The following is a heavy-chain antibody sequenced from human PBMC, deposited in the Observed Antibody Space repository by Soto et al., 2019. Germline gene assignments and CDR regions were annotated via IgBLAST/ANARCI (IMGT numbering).Heavy chain of an antibody. CDR3: ARSAGAPVDC. D-gene: IGHD1-26*01. V-gene: IGHV1-46*01. Sequence: QVQLVQSGAEVKKPGASVKVSCKASGYTFTTYYMHWVRQAPGQGLEWMGIIDPSGGSTSYAQKFQGRVTMTSDTSTNTVYMELSNLRSEDTAVYYCARSAGAPVDCWGQGTLVTVSS. CDR2: IDPSGGST. J-gene: IGHJ4*02. CDR1: GYTFTTYY.